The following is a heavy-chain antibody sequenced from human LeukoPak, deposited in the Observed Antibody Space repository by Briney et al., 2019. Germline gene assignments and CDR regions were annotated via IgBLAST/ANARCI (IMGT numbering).Heavy chain of an antibody. V-gene: IGHV4-4*02. CDR2: IYHSGST. J-gene: IGHJ1*01. CDR1: GGSISSSNW. D-gene: IGHD6-19*01. Sequence: PSETLSLTCAVSGGSISSSNWWSWVRQPPGKGLEWIGEIYHSGSTNYNPSLKSRVTISVDTSKNQFSLKLSSVTAADTAVYYCARAESSGWRKRWAEYFQHWGQGTLVTVSS. CDR3: ARAESSGWRKRWAEYFQH.